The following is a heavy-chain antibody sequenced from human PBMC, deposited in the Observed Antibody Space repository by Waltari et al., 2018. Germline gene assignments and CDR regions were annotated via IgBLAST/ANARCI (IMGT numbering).Heavy chain of an antibody. Sequence: QLQVQESGPGLVKPPETLSLTCTVSGDTITNNLYYWGWIRQPPGKGLEWIGIFYDGGNTYYNPSLKSRVTISVDASKNQFSLEVTSVTAADTAVYYCARFCSNTICYATVDYWGQGTLVTVSS. J-gene: IGHJ4*02. CDR3: ARFCSNTICYATVDY. CDR2: FYDGGNT. CDR1: GDTITNNLYY. D-gene: IGHD2-2*01. V-gene: IGHV4-39*01.